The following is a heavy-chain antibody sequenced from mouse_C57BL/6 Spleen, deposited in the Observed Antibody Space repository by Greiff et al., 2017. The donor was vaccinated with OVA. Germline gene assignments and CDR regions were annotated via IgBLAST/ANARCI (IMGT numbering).Heavy chain of an antibody. CDR2: IRSKSSNYAT. Sequence: EVQRVESGGGLVQPKGSLKLSCAASGFTFNTYAMHWVRQAPGKGLEWVARIRSKSSNYATYYADSVKDRFTISRDDSQSMLYLQMNNLKTEDTAMYYCVRGGLYYYGSSYWYFDVWGTGTTVTVSS. V-gene: IGHV10-3*01. CDR1: GFTFNTYA. CDR3: VRGGLYYYGSSYWYFDV. J-gene: IGHJ1*03. D-gene: IGHD1-1*01.